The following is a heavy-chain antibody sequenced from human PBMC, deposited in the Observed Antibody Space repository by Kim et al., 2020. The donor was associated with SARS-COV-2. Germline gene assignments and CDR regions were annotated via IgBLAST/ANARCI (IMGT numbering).Heavy chain of an antibody. CDR3: ARDLAIGGGDWFDP. V-gene: IGHV1-18*01. Sequence: AQKLQGRVPMNTDTSTSTAYMELRSLRSDDTAVYYCARDLAIGGGDWFDPWGQGTLVTVSS. D-gene: IGHD3-10*01. J-gene: IGHJ5*02.